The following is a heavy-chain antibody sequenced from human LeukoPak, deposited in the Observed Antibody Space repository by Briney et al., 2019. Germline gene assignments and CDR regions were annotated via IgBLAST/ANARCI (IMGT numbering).Heavy chain of an antibody. CDR2: IWYDVIHK. V-gene: IGHV3-33*01. CDR3: ARVLDTAMATPLDY. J-gene: IGHJ4*02. Sequence: FIWYDVIHKYYADSVKGRFTISRDNSKNTLYLQMNSLRAEDTAVYYCARVLDTAMATPLDYWGQGTLVTVSS. D-gene: IGHD5-18*01.